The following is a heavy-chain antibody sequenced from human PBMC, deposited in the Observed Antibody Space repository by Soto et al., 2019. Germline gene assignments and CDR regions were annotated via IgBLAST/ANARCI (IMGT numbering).Heavy chain of an antibody. CDR2: MDPNSGST. CDR1: GYTFTTYD. V-gene: IGHV1-8*01. Sequence: QAQLVQSGAEVRKPGASVKVSSKASGYTFTTYDINWVRQAPGQGLEWLGWMDPNSGSTGYAQNFQGRITMTRNISRNTANMELSSLQSEDTAVYYCARAGKFDFWRKGLDVWGQGTTVTVSS. J-gene: IGHJ6*02. D-gene: IGHD3-3*01. CDR3: ARAGKFDFWRKGLDV.